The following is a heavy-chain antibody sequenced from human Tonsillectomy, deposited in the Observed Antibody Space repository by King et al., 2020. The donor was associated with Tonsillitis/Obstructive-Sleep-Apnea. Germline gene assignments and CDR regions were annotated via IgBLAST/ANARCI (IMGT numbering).Heavy chain of an antibody. CDR3: ARGPTTRGFDY. CDR2: INHSGST. J-gene: IGHJ4*02. D-gene: IGHD4-17*01. CDR1: GGSFSGYY. V-gene: IGHV4-34*01. Sequence: VQLQQWGAGLLKPSETLSLTCAVYGGSFSGYYWSWIRQPPGKGLEWIGEINHSGSTNCNPSLKSRVTILVDTSKNQFSLKLISVTAADTAVYYCARGPTTRGFDYWGQGTLVTVSS.